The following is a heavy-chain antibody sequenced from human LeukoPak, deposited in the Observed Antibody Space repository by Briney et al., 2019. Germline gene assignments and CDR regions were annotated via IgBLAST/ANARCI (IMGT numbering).Heavy chain of an antibody. D-gene: IGHD4-17*01. J-gene: IGHJ4*02. Sequence: PSQTLSLTCTVSGGSISSGGYYWSWIRQPPGKGLEWIGYIYHSGSTYYNPSLKSRVTISVDRSKNQFSLKLSSVTAADTAVYYCARVSVTTGPHFDYWGQGTLVTVSS. CDR1: GGSISSGGYY. CDR2: IYHSGST. V-gene: IGHV4-30-2*01. CDR3: ARVSVTTGPHFDY.